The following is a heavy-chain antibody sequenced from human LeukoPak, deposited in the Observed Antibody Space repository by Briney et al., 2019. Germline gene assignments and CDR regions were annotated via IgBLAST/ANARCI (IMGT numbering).Heavy chain of an antibody. CDR1: GFTFSNFW. D-gene: IGHD3-10*01. Sequence: GGSLRLSCIGSGFTFSNFWMNWVRQAPGKGLEWVAIIKQDGSEEYYVDSVKGRFIISRDNAKNSLSLQMNSLRVEDSAVYFCAGSSGFNPYHWGQGTLVTVSS. CDR2: IKQDGSEE. J-gene: IGHJ1*01. V-gene: IGHV3-7*01. CDR3: AGSSGFNPYH.